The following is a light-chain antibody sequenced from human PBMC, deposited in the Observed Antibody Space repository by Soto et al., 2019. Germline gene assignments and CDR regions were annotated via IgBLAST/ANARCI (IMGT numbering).Light chain of an antibody. J-gene: IGKJ2*01. CDR3: QLYSDSPMYT. CDR1: QSVSDSS. CDR2: GAS. Sequence: EIVLTQSPGTLSLSPGERATLSCRASQSVSDSSLAWYHQKPGQAPRLLIYGASRKATGIPDTFSGSGSGTDFTLNISRLEPEDFAVYYCQLYSDSPMYTFGQGTKLEIK. V-gene: IGKV3-20*01.